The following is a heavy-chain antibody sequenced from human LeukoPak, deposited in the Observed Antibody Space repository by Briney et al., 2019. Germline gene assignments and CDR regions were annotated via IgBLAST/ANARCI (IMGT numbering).Heavy chain of an antibody. CDR3: ASTDTAMAPFDY. Sequence: GGSLRLSCAASGFTVSSNYMSWVRQAPGKGLEWVSVIYSGGSTYYADSVKGRFTISRDNSKNTLYLQMNSLRAEDTAVYYCASTDTAMAPFDYWGQGTLVTVSS. J-gene: IGHJ4*02. D-gene: IGHD5-18*01. V-gene: IGHV3-53*01. CDR2: IYSGGST. CDR1: GFTVSSNY.